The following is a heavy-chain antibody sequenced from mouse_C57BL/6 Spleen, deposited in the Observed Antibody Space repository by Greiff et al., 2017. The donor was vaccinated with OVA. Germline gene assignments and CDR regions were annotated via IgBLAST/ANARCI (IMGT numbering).Heavy chain of an antibody. CDR2: ISYDGSN. D-gene: IGHD2-2*01. CDR1: GYSITSGYY. CDR3: ARVSYGYDGGFAY. V-gene: IGHV3-6*01. Sequence: EVQLQESGPGLVKPSQSLSLTCSVTGYSITSGYYWNWIRQFPGNKLEWMGYISYDGSNNYNPSLKNRISITRDTSKNQFFLKLNSVTTEDTATYYCARVSYGYDGGFAYWGQGTLVTVSA. J-gene: IGHJ3*01.